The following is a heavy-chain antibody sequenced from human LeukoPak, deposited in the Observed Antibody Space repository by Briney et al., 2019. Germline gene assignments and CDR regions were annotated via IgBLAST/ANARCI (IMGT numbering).Heavy chain of an antibody. J-gene: IGHJ4*02. V-gene: IGHV3-48*01. CDR2: ISSSSSTI. CDR3: AKDQGNTVTVFDY. CDR1: GFTFSSYS. Sequence: GGSLRLSCAASGFTFSSYSMNWVRQAPGKGLEWVSYISSSSSTIYYADSVKGRFTISRDNSKNTLYLQMNSLRAEGTAVYYCAKDQGNTVTVFDYWGQGTLVTVSS. D-gene: IGHD4-17*01.